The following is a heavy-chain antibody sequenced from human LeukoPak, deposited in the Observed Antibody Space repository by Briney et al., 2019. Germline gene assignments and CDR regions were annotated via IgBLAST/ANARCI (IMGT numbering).Heavy chain of an antibody. CDR3: ARSVILTGYFGWCDP. Sequence: KPSETLSLTCTVSGGSISSYYWSWIRQPPGKGLEWIGYIYYSGSTNYNPSLKSRGTISVDTPKNQFSLKLSSVTAADTAVYYCARSVILTGYFGWCDPWRQGTLVTVSS. CDR2: IYYSGST. CDR1: GGSISSYY. V-gene: IGHV4-59*08. J-gene: IGHJ5*02. D-gene: IGHD3-9*01.